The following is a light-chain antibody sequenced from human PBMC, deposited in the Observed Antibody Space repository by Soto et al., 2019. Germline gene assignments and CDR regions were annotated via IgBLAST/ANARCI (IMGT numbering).Light chain of an antibody. CDR3: QQLSNSLMST. V-gene: IGKV1-39*01. CDR2: GAS. CDR1: HSISSF. Sequence: DFQLTQSPSSLSASVGDRVTITCRASHSISSFLNWYQQKPGKAPMLLIYGASSLQRGVPSRFSGSGSGTEFTLTISSLQPEDFANYSCQQLSNSLMSTFGQGTHLEIK. J-gene: IGKJ2*01.